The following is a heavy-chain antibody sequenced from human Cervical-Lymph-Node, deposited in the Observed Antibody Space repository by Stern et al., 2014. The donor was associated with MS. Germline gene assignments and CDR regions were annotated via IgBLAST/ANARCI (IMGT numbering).Heavy chain of an antibody. CDR3: ARHRYSYGYLSFDY. CDR1: GYSFTSYW. J-gene: IGHJ4*02. CDR2: IYPGDSDT. D-gene: IGHD5-18*01. Sequence: EVQLLQSGAEVKQPGESLKISCKGSGYSFTSYWIGWVRQMPGTGLEWMGLIYPGDSDTRFSPSFQGQVTISADKSISTAFLQWSSLKASDTAMYYCARHRYSYGYLSFDYWGQGTLVTVSS. V-gene: IGHV5-51*01.